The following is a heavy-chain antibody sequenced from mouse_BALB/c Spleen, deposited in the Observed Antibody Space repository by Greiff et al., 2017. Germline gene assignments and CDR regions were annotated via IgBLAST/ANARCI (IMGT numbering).Heavy chain of an antibody. Sequence: VHVKQSGAELVKPGASVKLSCTASGFNIKDTYMHWVKQRPEQGLEWIGRIDPANGNTKYDPKFQGKATITADTSSNTAYLQLSSLTSEDTAVYYCAYYYGRGWFAYWGQGTLVTVSA. CDR2: IDPANGNT. CDR1: GFNIKDTY. J-gene: IGHJ3*01. V-gene: IGHV14-3*02. D-gene: IGHD1-1*01. CDR3: AYYYGRGWFAY.